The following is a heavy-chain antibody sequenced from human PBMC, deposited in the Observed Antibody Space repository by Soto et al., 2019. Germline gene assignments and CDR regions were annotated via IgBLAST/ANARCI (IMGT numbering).Heavy chain of an antibody. J-gene: IGHJ6*02. V-gene: IGHV4-39*01. CDR2: IYYSGST. CDR1: GGSISSGGYY. CDR3: ARLGYDSSGWAWDWYYGMDV. Sequence: PSETLSLTCTASGGSISSGGYYWSWMRQHPGKGLEWIGYIYYSGSTYYNPSLKSRVTISVDTSKNQFSLKLSSVTAADTAVYYCARLGYDSSGWAWDWYYGMDVWGQGTTVTVSS. D-gene: IGHD3-22*01.